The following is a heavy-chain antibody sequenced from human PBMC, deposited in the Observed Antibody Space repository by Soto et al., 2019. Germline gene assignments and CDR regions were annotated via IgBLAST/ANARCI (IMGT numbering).Heavy chain of an antibody. CDR3: AREIWEYCRSTSCFVAPRGAQAPFSY. D-gene: IGHD2-2*01. Sequence: SETLSLTCTVSGGSISSCFYYWSWIRQHPGKGLEWIGYIYYSGSTYYNPSLKSRVTISVDTSKNQFSLKLSSVTAADTAVYYWAREIWEYCRSTSCFVAPRGAQAPFSYGAQGTMEAVSS. CDR1: GGSISSCFYY. J-gene: IGHJ4*02. V-gene: IGHV4-31*03. CDR2: IYYSGST.